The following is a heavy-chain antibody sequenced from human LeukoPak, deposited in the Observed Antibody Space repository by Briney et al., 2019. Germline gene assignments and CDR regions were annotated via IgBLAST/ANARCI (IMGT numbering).Heavy chain of an antibody. CDR1: GYSFTSYW. CDR2: IYPDDSDT. J-gene: IGHJ4*02. CDR3: ARRGGYGSGSYSFDY. Sequence: GESQKISCKGSGYSFTSYWIGWVRQMPGKGLEWMGIIYPDDSDTRYSPSFQGQVTISADKSISTAYLQWSSLKASDTAMYYCARRGGYGSGSYSFDYWGQGTLVTVSS. D-gene: IGHD3-10*01. V-gene: IGHV5-51*01.